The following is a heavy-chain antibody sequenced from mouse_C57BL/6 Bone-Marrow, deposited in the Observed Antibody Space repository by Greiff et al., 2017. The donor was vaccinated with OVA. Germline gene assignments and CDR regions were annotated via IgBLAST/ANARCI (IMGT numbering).Heavy chain of an antibody. Sequence: VQLQESGPELVKPGASVKISCKASGYSFTGYYMHWVKQSHGNILDWIGYIYPYNGVSSYNQKFKGKATLTVDKSSSTAYMELRSLSSEDSAVYYCALFITTAPFDYWGQGTTLTVSS. CDR3: ALFITTAPFDY. J-gene: IGHJ2*01. D-gene: IGHD1-1*01. CDR1: GYSFTGYY. V-gene: IGHV1-31*01. CDR2: IYPYNGVS.